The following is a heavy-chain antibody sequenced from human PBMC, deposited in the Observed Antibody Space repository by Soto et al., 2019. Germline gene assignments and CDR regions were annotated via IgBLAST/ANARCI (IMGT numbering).Heavy chain of an antibody. CDR3: ARDWGEWLPPLRHYYYGMDV. CDR2: IYSGGST. V-gene: IGHV3-66*01. Sequence: HPGGSLRLSCAASGFTVSSNYMSWVRQAPGKGLEWVSVIYSGGSTYYADSVKGRFTISRDNSKNTLYLQMNSLRAEDTAVYYCARDWGEWLPPLRHYYYGMDVWGQGTTVTVSS. J-gene: IGHJ6*02. CDR1: GFTVSSNY. D-gene: IGHD5-12*01.